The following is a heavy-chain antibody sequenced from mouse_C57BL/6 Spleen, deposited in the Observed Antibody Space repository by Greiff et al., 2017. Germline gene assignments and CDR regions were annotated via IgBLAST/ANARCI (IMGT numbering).Heavy chain of an antibody. CDR3: TRSSSYRYFDV. D-gene: IGHD1-1*01. V-gene: IGHV14-4*01. J-gene: IGHJ1*03. CDR2: IDPENGDT. CDR1: GFNIKDDY. Sequence: EVKLQQSGAELVRPGASVKLSCTASGFNIKDDYMHWVKQRPEQGLEWIGWIDPENGDTEYASKFQGKATITADTSSNTAYLQLSSLTSEDTAVYYCTRSSSYRYFDVWGTGTTVTVSS.